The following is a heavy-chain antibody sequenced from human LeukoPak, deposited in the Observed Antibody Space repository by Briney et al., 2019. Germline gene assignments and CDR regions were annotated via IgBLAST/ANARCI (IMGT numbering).Heavy chain of an antibody. J-gene: IGHJ4*02. CDR3: AREQADRRHDFDY. CDR1: GFTVSSNY. CDR2: IYSGGST. D-gene: IGHD1-1*01. Sequence: GGSLRLSCAASGFTVSSNYMSWVRQAPGKGLEWVSVIYSGGSTYYADSVKGRFTISRDNSKNTLYLQMNSLRAEDTAVYYCAREQADRRHDFDYWGQGTLVTVSS. V-gene: IGHV3-53*01.